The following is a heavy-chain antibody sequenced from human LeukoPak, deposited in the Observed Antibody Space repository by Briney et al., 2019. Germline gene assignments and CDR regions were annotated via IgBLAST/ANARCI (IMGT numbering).Heavy chain of an antibody. CDR1: GDSIGSGTYS. CDR2: IFHSGNT. CDR3: ARGNSYFDS. J-gene: IGHJ4*02. Sequence: SETLSLTCAVSGDSIGSGTYSWSWIRQPPGMGLEWIGYIFHSGNTYYTPYLESRVTISVDNSKNQFSLKLNSMTAADTAVYYCARGNSYFDSWVQGTLVTVSS. D-gene: IGHD4-23*01. V-gene: IGHV4-30-2*01.